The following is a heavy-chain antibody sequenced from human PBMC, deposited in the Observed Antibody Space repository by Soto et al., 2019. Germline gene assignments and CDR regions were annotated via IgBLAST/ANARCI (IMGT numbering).Heavy chain of an antibody. CDR2: ISYDGSNK. D-gene: IGHD2-2*02. CDR1: GFTFSSYA. V-gene: IGHV3-30-3*01. CDR3: ERDLGCGSTSCYTAVVGYYYYYGMAV. J-gene: IGHJ6*02. Sequence: QVQLVESGGGVVQPGRSLRLSCAASGFTFSSYAMHWVRQAPGKGLEGVAVISYDGSNKYYADSVKGRFTISRDNSKNTMYLQMNRLRAEDTAVYYCERDLGCGSTSCYTAVVGYYYYYGMAVWGQGTTVTVSS.